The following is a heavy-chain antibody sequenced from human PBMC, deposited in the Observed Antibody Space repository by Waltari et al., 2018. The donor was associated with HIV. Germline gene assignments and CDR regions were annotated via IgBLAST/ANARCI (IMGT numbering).Heavy chain of an antibody. Sequence: QVQLVQSGAEMKMPESSVKVSCKASGGAFSSYTISWVRQAPGQGLEWMGGIIPKCGATNYAQKFQGRVTISADESTSTVYLELTSLRSDDTAVYHCARGGCSGRTCYSKSFDLWGQGTMVTVSS. D-gene: IGHD2-15*01. J-gene: IGHJ3*01. CDR2: IIPKCGAT. CDR3: ARGGCSGRTCYSKSFDL. CDR1: GGAFSSYT. V-gene: IGHV1-69*01.